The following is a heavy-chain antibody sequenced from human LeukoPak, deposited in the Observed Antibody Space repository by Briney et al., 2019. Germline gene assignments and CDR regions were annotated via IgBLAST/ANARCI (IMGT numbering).Heavy chain of an antibody. D-gene: IGHD6-13*01. J-gene: IGHJ6*03. CDR3: ARGAKWLHSSSWYPPYYCYYMDV. CDR2: INHTGSA. Sequence: PSETLSPTSAVYGGSLTGYYWSWSRKPPGKGLEWFGGINHTGSANYNPSLKSRVTISVGTSKNQFSPKLSSVTAADTAVYYCARGAKWLHSSSWYPPYYCYYMDVWGKGTTVTVSS. V-gene: IGHV4-34*01. CDR1: GGSLTGYY.